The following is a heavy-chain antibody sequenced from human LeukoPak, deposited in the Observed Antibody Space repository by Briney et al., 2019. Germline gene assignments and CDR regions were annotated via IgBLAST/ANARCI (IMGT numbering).Heavy chain of an antibody. J-gene: IGHJ1*01. CDR2: IYPGDSDT. D-gene: IGHD2-8*01. V-gene: IGHV5-51*01. Sequence: GESLKISCKGSGYSFTSYWIGWVRQMPGKGLEWMGIIYPGDSDTRYSPFFQGQVTISADKSISTAYLQWSSLRASDTAMYYCARPGPTNDRNPYFQHWGQGTLVTVSS. CDR3: ARPGPTNDRNPYFQH. CDR1: GYSFTSYW.